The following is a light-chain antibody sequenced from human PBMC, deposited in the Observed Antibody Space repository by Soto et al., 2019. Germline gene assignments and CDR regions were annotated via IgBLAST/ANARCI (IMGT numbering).Light chain of an antibody. J-gene: IGLJ1*01. CDR1: SSTIGGNS. V-gene: IGLV1-51*01. Sequence: QSVLTQPPSVSAAPGQQVTISCSGSSSTIGGNSVSWYQQLPGTAPKLLLYDDNKRPSGIPDRFSGSKSGTSATLGITGFQTGDEADYYCGSWDSSLSAYVFGTGTKVTVL. CDR2: DDN. CDR3: GSWDSSLSAYV.